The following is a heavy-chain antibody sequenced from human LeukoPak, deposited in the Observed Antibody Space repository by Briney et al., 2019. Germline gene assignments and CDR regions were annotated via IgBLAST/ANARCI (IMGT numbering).Heavy chain of an antibody. J-gene: IGHJ5*02. Sequence: ASVKVSCKVSGYTLTELSMHWVRLAPGKGLEWMGGFDPEDGETIYAQKFQGRVTMTEDTSTDTAYMELSSLRSEDTAVYYCATDMAVAGRWFDPWGQGTLVTVSS. CDR3: ATDMAVAGRWFDP. CDR1: GYTLTELS. CDR2: FDPEDGET. D-gene: IGHD6-19*01. V-gene: IGHV1-24*01.